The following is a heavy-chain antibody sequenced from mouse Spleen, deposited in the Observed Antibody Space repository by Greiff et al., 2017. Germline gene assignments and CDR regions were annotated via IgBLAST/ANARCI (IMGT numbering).Heavy chain of an antibody. J-gene: IGHJ3*01. V-gene: IGHV5-9-2*01. D-gene: IGHD2-10*02. CDR2: ISGGGSYT. CDR3: ARQGYGNYERTWFAY. Sequence: EVMLVESGGGLVKPGGSLKLSCAASGFTFSSYGMSWVRQTPEKRLEWVATISGGGSYTYYPDSVKGRFTISRDNAKNNLYLQMSSLRSEDTAVYYCARQGYGNYERTWFAYWGQGTLGTVSA. CDR1: GFTFSSYG.